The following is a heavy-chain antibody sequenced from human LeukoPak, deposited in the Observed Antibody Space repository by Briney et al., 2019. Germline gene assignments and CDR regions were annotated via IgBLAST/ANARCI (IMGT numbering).Heavy chain of an antibody. CDR2: INWNGGST. CDR1: GFTFDDYG. Sequence: PGGSLRLSCAASGFTFDDYGMSWVRHAPGKGLEWVSGINWNGGSTAYADSVKGRFTISRDNAKNSLYLQMNSLRAEDTALYYCARAWDCSSTSCSVDYWGQGTLVTVSS. CDR3: ARAWDCSSTSCSVDY. V-gene: IGHV3-20*04. D-gene: IGHD2-2*01. J-gene: IGHJ4*02.